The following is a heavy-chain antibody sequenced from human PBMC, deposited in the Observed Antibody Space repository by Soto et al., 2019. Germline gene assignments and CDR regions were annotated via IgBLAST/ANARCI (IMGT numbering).Heavy chain of an antibody. CDR1: GYTFTSYG. J-gene: IGHJ6*02. CDR3: ARDVDYYGSGSYYQYYYYYYGMDV. CDR2: ISAYNGNT. Sequence: GASVKVSCKASGYTFTSYGISWVRQAPGQGLEWMGWISAYNGNTNYAQKLQGRVTMTTDTSTSTAYMELRSLRSDDTAVYYCARDVDYYGSGSYYQYYYYYYGMDVWGQGTTVTSP. V-gene: IGHV1-18*01. D-gene: IGHD3-10*01.